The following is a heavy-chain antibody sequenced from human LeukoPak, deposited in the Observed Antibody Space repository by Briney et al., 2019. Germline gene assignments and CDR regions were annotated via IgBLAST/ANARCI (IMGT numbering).Heavy chain of an antibody. CDR3: AKPDAAAGTKDY. V-gene: IGHV3-30*18. CDR2: ISYDGSNK. Sequence: GGSLRLSCAASGFTFSSYGMHWVRQAPGKGLEWVAVISYDGSNKYYADSVKGRFTISRDNSKNTLYLQMNSLRAEDTAVYYCAKPDAAAGTKDYWGQGTLVTVSS. D-gene: IGHD6-13*01. CDR1: GFTFSSYG. J-gene: IGHJ4*02.